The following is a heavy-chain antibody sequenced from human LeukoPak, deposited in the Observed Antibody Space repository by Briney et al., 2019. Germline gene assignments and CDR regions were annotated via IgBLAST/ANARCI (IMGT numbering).Heavy chain of an antibody. Sequence: ASVKVSCKASGYTFTGYYMHWVRQAPGQGLEWMRWINPNSGGTNYAQKFQGRVTMTRDTSISTAYLELSRLRSDDTAVYYCASVGVVVVTAYPYAFDLWGQGTMVTVSS. CDR3: ASVGVVVVTAYPYAFDL. D-gene: IGHD2-21*02. J-gene: IGHJ3*01. CDR2: INPNSGGT. CDR1: GYTFTGYY. V-gene: IGHV1-2*02.